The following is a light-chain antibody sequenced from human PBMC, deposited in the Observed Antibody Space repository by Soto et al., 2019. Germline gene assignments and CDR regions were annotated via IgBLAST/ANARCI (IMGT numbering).Light chain of an antibody. Sequence: QSVLTQPASVSGSPGQSITISCTGTSSGVGGYNYVSWYQQYPGKAPKLMIYEVSNRPSGVSNRFSGSKSGNTASLTISGLQAEDEADYYCSSYTRSILLFGGGTKLTVL. CDR2: EVS. J-gene: IGLJ2*01. CDR3: SSYTRSILL. CDR1: SSGVGGYNY. V-gene: IGLV2-14*01.